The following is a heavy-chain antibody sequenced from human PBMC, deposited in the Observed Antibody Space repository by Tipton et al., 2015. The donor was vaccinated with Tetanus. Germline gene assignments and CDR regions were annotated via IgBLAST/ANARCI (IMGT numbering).Heavy chain of an antibody. D-gene: IGHD5-24*01. Sequence: QSGAEVKKTGESLKISCKGSGYSFTSNWIAWVRQMPGKGLEWMGIIYPGDSDTRYSPSFRGQVTISADKSTSTAYLQWSSLKASDTAMYYCARSPGGRDGYNFVDYWGQGTLVTVSS. J-gene: IGHJ4*02. CDR2: IYPGDSDT. CDR3: ARSPGGRDGYNFVDY. CDR1: GYSFTSNW. V-gene: IGHV5-51*01.